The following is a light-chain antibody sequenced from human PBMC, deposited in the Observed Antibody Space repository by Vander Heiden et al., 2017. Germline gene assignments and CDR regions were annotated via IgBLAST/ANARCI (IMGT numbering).Light chain of an antibody. CDR3: NSRDSSGNHLV. CDR2: GKN. CDR1: SLRSYY. V-gene: IGLV3-19*01. Sequence: SELTHATAVSVACGLTVKNTCQGDSLRSYYAGWYQQKPGQAPVLVIYGKNNRPSGIPDRFSGSRSGNTASLSVSGAQAEDEADYYGNSRDSSGNHLVFGGGTKLTVL. J-gene: IGLJ3*02.